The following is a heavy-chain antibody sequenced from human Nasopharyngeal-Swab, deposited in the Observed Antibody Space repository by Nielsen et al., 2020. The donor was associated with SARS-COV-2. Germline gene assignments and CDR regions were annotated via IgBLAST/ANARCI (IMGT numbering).Heavy chain of an antibody. J-gene: IGHJ5*02. V-gene: IGHV3-23*01. CDR3: AKDQGYSSGWQNWFDP. CDR1: GFTFSSYA. D-gene: IGHD6-19*01. Sequence: GGSLRLSCAASGFTFSSYAMSWVRQAPGKGLEWVSAISGSGGSTYYADSVKGRFTISRDNSKNTLYLQMNSLRAEDTAVYYCAKDQGYSSGWQNWFDPWGQGTLVTVSS. CDR2: ISGSGGST.